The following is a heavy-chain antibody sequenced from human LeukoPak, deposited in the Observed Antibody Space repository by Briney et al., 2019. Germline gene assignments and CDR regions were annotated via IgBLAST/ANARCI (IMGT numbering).Heavy chain of an antibody. J-gene: IGHJ6*03. V-gene: IGHV4-4*07. Sequence: SETLSLTCTVTGGSISSDYWSWIRQPAGKGLDWIGRINSRGSTKYNPSLKSRVTMSVDTSKNQFSLRLTSVIAADTAVYYCARDSEGWASAYYYYYMDVWGKGTTVTVSS. D-gene: IGHD3-16*01. CDR1: GGSISSDY. CDR2: INSRGST. CDR3: ARDSEGWASAYYYYYMDV.